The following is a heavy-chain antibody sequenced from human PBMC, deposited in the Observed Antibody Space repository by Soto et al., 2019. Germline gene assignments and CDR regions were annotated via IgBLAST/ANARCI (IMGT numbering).Heavy chain of an antibody. CDR1: GGTFSSYA. D-gene: IGHD6-13*01. Sequence: ASVKVSCKASGGTFSSYATSWVRQAPGQGLEWMGGIIPIFGTANYAQKFQGRVTITADESTSTAYMELSSLRSEDTAVYYCAIPYGGAAGMRYYYGMDVWGQGTTVTVSS. V-gene: IGHV1-69*13. CDR3: AIPYGGAAGMRYYYGMDV. J-gene: IGHJ6*02. CDR2: IIPIFGTA.